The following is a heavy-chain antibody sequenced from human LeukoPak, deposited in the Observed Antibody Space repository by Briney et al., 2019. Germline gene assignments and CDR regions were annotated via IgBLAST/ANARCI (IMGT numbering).Heavy chain of an antibody. CDR2: ISGSGGST. Sequence: PGGSLRLSCAASGFTFSSYAMSWVRQAPGKGLEWVSAISGSGGSTYHADSVKGRFTISRDNSKNTLYLQMNSLRAENTAVYDCAKEVLRYFDWLLNDAFDIWGQGTMVTVSS. D-gene: IGHD3-9*01. CDR3: AKEVLRYFDWLLNDAFDI. CDR1: GFTFSSYA. J-gene: IGHJ3*02. V-gene: IGHV3-23*01.